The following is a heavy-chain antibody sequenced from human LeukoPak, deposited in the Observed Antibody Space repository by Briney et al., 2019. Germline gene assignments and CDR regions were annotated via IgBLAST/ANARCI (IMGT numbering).Heavy chain of an antibody. CDR2: IIPILGIA. D-gene: IGHD1-7*01. Sequence: SVKVSCKASGGTFNSYAISWVRQAPGQGLEWMGRIIPILGIANYAQKFQGRVTITADKSTSTAYMELSSLRSEDTAVYYCARDPGTTSPSDPYYYYGMDVWGQGTTVTVSS. CDR1: GGTFNSYA. CDR3: ARDPGTTSPSDPYYYYGMDV. J-gene: IGHJ6*02. V-gene: IGHV1-69*04.